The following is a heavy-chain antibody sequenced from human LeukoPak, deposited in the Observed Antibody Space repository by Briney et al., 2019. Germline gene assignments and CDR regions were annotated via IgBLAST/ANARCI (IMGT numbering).Heavy chain of an antibody. Sequence: GGSLRLSCAASGFTFSSYSMNWVRQAPGKGLEWVSSISSSSSYIYYADSVKGRFTVSRDNAKNSLYLQMNSLRAEDTAVYYCASHYYGSGSYSGTHYWGQGTLVTVSS. CDR3: ASHYYGSGSYSGTHY. CDR1: GFTFSSYS. D-gene: IGHD3-10*01. CDR2: ISSSSSYI. J-gene: IGHJ4*02. V-gene: IGHV3-21*01.